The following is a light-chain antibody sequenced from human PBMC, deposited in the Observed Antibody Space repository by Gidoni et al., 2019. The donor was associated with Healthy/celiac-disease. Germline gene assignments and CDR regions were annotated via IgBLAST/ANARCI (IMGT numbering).Light chain of an antibody. V-gene: IGKV1-33*01. Sequence: DIQMTPSPSSLSSSVGDRVTIPCQASHDISNYFNWYQQQPGEAPKLMLYDASNLETGVPSRFSGSGAGTDFTFISSSLQDEDIATYYCQQYDNLPITFGQGTRLEIK. CDR3: QQYDNLPIT. J-gene: IGKJ5*01. CDR2: DAS. CDR1: HDISNY.